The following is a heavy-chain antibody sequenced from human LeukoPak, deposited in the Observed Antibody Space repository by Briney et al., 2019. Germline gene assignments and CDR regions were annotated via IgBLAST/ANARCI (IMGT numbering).Heavy chain of an antibody. V-gene: IGHV1-2*02. CDR3: ARGRLERSPEDY. CDR1: GYTFTDYY. Sequence: ASVTVSYKASGYTFTDYYMHWVRQAPGQGIEWMGWINPNSGGTNYAQKFQGRVTMTRDTSISTAYMELSRLRSDDTAVYYCARGRLERSPEDYWGQGTLVTVSS. D-gene: IGHD1-1*01. CDR2: INPNSGGT. J-gene: IGHJ4*02.